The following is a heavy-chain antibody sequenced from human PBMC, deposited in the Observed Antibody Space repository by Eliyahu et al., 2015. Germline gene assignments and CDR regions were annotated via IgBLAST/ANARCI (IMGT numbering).Heavy chain of an antibody. CDR3: ARSRPLRGVTFDY. CDR1: GXXXXTXS. D-gene: IGHD3-10*01. J-gene: IGHJ4*02. CDR2: INPGSNSI. V-gene: IGHV3-48*02. Sequence: QLVESGGGLVQPGXSLXLSCAASGXXXXTXSMNWVRXAPGKGLEWXSFINPGSNSIYYADSVKGRFTISRDNAKNSLYLQMNSLRDEDTAVYYCARSRPLRGVTFDYWGQGTLLTVSS.